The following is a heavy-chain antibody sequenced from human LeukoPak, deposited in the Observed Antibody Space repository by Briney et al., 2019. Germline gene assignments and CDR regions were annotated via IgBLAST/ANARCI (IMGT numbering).Heavy chain of an antibody. V-gene: IGHV4-31*03. J-gene: IGHJ4*02. Sequence: SQTLSLTCTVSGVSISSGGYYWSWIRQHPGDGLEWIGYIYYSGSTYYNPSLKSRVTISIDTSKNQFSLKLSSVTAADTAVYYCARAGGFFSPFGYWGQGTLVTVSS. D-gene: IGHD3-16*01. CDR1: GVSISSGGYY. CDR3: ARAGGFFSPFGY. CDR2: IYYSGST.